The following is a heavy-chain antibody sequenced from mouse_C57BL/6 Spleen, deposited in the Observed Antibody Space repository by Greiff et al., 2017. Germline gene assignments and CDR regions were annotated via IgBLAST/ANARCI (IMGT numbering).Heavy chain of an antibody. CDR3: ARRTIYYYGSSSAWFAY. J-gene: IGHJ3*01. CDR2: IWWDDDK. Sequence: QVTLKVSGPGILQPSQTLSLTCSFSGFSLSTFGMGVGWIRQPSGKGLEWLAHIWWDDDKYYNPALKSRLTISKDTSKNQVFLKIANVDTADTATYYCARRTIYYYGSSSAWFAYWGQGTLVTVSA. CDR1: GFSLSTFGMG. D-gene: IGHD1-1*01. V-gene: IGHV8-8*01.